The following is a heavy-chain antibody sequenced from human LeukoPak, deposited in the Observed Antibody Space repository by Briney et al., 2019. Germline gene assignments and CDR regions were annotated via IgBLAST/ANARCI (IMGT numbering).Heavy chain of an antibody. CDR3: ARGSGGGDYYDSSGLLYFQH. Sequence: ASVKVSCKASGYTFTGYYMHWVRQAPGQGLEWMGRINPNSGGTNYAQKFQGRVTMTRDTSISTAYMELSRLRSDDTAVYYCARGSGGGDYYDSSGLLYFQHWGQGTLVTVSS. CDR1: GYTFTGYY. D-gene: IGHD3-22*01. V-gene: IGHV1-2*06. J-gene: IGHJ1*01. CDR2: INPNSGGT.